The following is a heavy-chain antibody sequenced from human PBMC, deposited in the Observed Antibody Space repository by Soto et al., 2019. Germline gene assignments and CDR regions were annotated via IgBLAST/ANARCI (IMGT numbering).Heavy chain of an antibody. V-gene: IGHV3-30-3*01. D-gene: IGHD3-22*01. CDR2: ISDDGNTK. CDR3: ASSYFYDSGGYYPFDN. Sequence: QVQLVESGGGVVQPGTSLRLSCAASGFSFGTYAMYWVRQAPGRGLEWVAVISDDGNTKYYADYVKGRFTISRDNSCXXLYLQIYSLRTEDAAVYYCASSYFYDSGGYYPFDNWGQGTLVTVSS. J-gene: IGHJ4*02. CDR1: GFSFGTYA.